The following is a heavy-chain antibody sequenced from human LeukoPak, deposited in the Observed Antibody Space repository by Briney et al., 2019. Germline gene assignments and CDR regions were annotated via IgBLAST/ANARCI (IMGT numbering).Heavy chain of an antibody. CDR1: GYTFTSYY. V-gene: IGHV1-46*01. J-gene: IGHJ6*02. CDR3: AREQGLDYYYYGMDV. Sequence: ASVKVSCKASGYTFTSYYMHWVRQAPGQGLEWMGIINPSGGSTSYAQKFQGRVTMTRDTSTSTVYMELSRLRSDDTAVYYCAREQGLDYYYYGMDVWGQGTTVTVSS. CDR2: INPSGGST.